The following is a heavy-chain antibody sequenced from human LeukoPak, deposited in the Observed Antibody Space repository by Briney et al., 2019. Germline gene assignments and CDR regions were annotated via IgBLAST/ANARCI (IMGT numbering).Heavy chain of an antibody. V-gene: IGHV3-23*01. CDR3: AKAPVTSCRGAFCYPFDY. CDR1: GFSFSSYA. CDR2: MSSSDDGR. D-gene: IGHD2-15*01. Sequence: TGGSLRLSCATSGFSFSSYAMSWVRQAPGKGLEWVSAMSSSDDGRYYAASVRGRFTISRDTSRSTLYLQMNSLRAEDAAVYYCAKAPVTSCRGAFCYPFDYWGRGTLVTVPS. J-gene: IGHJ4*02.